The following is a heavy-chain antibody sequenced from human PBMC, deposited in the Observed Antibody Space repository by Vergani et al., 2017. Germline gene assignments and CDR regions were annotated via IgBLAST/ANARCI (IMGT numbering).Heavy chain of an antibody. V-gene: IGHV3-48*03. CDR1: GFTFSSYE. Sequence: EVQLVESGGGLVQPGGSLRLSCAASGFTFSSYEMNWVRQAPGKGLEWVSYISSSGSTIYYADSVKGRFTISRDNANNSLYLQMNSLRAEDTAVYYCARLQRAGRVNWFDPWGQGTLVTVSS. D-gene: IGHD6-13*01. CDR2: ISSSGSTI. J-gene: IGHJ5*02. CDR3: ARLQRAGRVNWFDP.